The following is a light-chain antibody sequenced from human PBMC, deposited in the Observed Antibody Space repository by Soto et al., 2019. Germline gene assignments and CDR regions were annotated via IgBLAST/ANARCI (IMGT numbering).Light chain of an antibody. CDR3: QQYGSSPRIT. J-gene: IGKJ5*01. V-gene: IGKV3-20*01. Sequence: EIGFTKSAGALSLCPGERATLSCRASQSVSSSYLAWYQQKPGQAPRLLIYGASSRATGIPDRFSGSGSGTDFTLTISRLEPEDFAVYYCQQYGSSPRITFGQGTRLEIK. CDR2: GAS. CDR1: QSVSSSY.